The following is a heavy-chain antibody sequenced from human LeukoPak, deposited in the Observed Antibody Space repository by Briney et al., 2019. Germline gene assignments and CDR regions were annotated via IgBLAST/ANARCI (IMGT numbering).Heavy chain of an antibody. Sequence: GGSLRLSCAAPGFTFSSYSMNWVRQAPGKGLEWVSSISSSSSYIYYADSVKGRFTISRDNAKNSLYLQMNSLRAEDTAVYYCARERGRPGGWPDYWGQGTLVTVSS. CDR1: GFTFSSYS. CDR3: ARERGRPGGWPDY. CDR2: ISSSSSYI. D-gene: IGHD6-19*01. V-gene: IGHV3-21*01. J-gene: IGHJ4*02.